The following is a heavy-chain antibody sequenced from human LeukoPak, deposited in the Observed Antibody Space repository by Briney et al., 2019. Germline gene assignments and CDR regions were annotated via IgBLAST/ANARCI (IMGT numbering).Heavy chain of an antibody. V-gene: IGHV5-51*01. Sequence: GESLKISFKGSGSRFTSYWIGWVRQTPGKGLEWMGIIYPGGSDTRYSPSFQGQVTISADKSISTAYLQWSSLKASDTAMYYCARALTVTTGVDYWGQGTLVTVSS. CDR2: IYPGGSDT. CDR3: ARALTVTTGVDY. D-gene: IGHD4-17*01. J-gene: IGHJ4*02. CDR1: GSRFTSYW.